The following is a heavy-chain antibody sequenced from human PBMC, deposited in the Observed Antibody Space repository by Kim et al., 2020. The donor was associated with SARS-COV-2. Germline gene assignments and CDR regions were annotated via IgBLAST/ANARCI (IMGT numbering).Heavy chain of an antibody. V-gene: IGHV1-58*01. Sequence: SVKVSCKASGFTFTSSAVQWVRQARGQRLEWIGWIVVGSGNTNYAQKFQERVTITRDMSTSTAYMELSSLRSEDTAVYYCAAVVGAYGSGSFYYYGMDVWGQGTTVTVSS. J-gene: IGHJ6*02. D-gene: IGHD3-10*01. CDR3: AAVVGAYGSGSFYYYGMDV. CDR1: GFTFTSSA. CDR2: IVVGSGNT.